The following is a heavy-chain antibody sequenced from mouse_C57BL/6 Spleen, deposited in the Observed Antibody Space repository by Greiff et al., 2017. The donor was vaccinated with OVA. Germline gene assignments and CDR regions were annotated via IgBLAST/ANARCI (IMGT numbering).Heavy chain of an antibody. Sequence: QVQLQQSGPELVKPGASVKISCKASGYAFSSSWMNWVKQRPGKGLEWIGRIYPGDGDTNYNGKFKGKATLTADKSSSTAYMQLSSLTSEDSAVYFCARVYYGNYVDYWGQGTTLTVSS. J-gene: IGHJ2*01. V-gene: IGHV1-82*01. CDR2: IYPGDGDT. CDR3: ARVYYGNYVDY. CDR1: GYAFSSSW. D-gene: IGHD2-1*01.